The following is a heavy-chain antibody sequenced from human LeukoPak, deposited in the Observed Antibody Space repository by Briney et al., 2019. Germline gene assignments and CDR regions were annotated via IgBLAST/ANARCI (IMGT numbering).Heavy chain of an antibody. CDR3: ARAMVRGGLGWFDP. CDR2: ISSSSSYI. V-gene: IGHV3-21*01. Sequence: GGSLRLSCAASGFTFSSYSMNWVRQAPGKGLEWVSSISSSSSYIYYADSVKGRFTISRDNAKNSLYLQMNSLRAEDTAVYYCARAMVRGGLGWFDPWGQGTLVTVSS. D-gene: IGHD3-10*01. J-gene: IGHJ5*02. CDR1: GFTFSSYS.